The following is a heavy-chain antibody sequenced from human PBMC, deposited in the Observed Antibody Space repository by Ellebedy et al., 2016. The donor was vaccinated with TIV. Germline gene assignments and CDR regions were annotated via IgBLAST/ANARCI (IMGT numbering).Heavy chain of an antibody. V-gene: IGHV4-39*07. D-gene: IGHD3-16*01. CDR3: VSPAPPFYYDDRPFET. Sequence: SETLSLTXSVSGVSISDSIPYWGWVRQTPGKGLEWIGSVYHTGSTYYNPSFKSRVIISVDTSDNHFSLDLNSVTAADTAVYYCVSPAPPFYYDDRPFETWGQGTLVTVSS. CDR2: VYHTGST. J-gene: IGHJ5*02. CDR1: GVSISDSIPY.